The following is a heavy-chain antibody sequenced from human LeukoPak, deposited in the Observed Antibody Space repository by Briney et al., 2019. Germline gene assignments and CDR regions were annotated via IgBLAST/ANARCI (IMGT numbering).Heavy chain of an antibody. CDR3: TRDLHPSYYLPDY. CDR2: IKQDGSET. Sequence: GGSLRLSCVASAFEFSSNWMSWVRQAPGKGLEWVASIKQDGSETYYVDSVKGRFTISRDNAKNSLYLQMNSLRAEDTAVYYCTRDLHPSYYLPDYWGQGTLVTVSS. D-gene: IGHD1-26*01. CDR1: AFEFSSNW. V-gene: IGHV3-7*04. J-gene: IGHJ4*02.